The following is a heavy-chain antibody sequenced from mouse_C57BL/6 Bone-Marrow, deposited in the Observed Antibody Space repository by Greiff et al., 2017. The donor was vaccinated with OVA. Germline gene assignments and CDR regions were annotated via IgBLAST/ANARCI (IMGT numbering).Heavy chain of an antibody. Sequence: LVESGAELVRPGASVKLSCTASGFNIKDDYMHWVKQRPEQGLEWIGWIDPENGDTEYASKFQGKATITADTSSNTAYLQLSSLTSEDTAVYYCTTESYFDYWGQGTTLTVSS. D-gene: IGHD6-2*01. V-gene: IGHV14-4*01. CDR1: GFNIKDDY. J-gene: IGHJ2*01. CDR3: TTESYFDY. CDR2: IDPENGDT.